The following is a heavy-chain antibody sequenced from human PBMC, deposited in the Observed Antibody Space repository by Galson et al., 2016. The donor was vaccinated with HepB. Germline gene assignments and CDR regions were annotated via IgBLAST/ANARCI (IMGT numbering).Heavy chain of an antibody. CDR1: GGTFSSYG. Sequence: SVKVSCKASGGTFSSYGFSWVRQAPGQGLEWMGGIIPILATANYAQKFQGRVTITADESTSTAYMELSSLRSEDTAMFYCARSPVSGYSWFDPWGQGTLVTVSS. J-gene: IGHJ5*02. CDR2: IIPILATA. V-gene: IGHV1-69*13. CDR3: ARSPVSGYSWFDP. D-gene: IGHD3-10*01.